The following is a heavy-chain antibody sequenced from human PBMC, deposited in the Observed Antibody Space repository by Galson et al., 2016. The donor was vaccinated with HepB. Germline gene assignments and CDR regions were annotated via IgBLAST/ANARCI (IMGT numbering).Heavy chain of an antibody. V-gene: IGHV1-69*13. CDR2: LIPIFGTT. J-gene: IGHJ3*02. Sequence: SVKVSCKASGCTFRSNPITWVRQATGQGLEWMGGLIPIFGTTNSAQRFQGRATITADESTSTVYTALRSLRSDDTAIYFCATTTHQPPDALDIWGQGTMVIVSS. CDR1: GCTFRSNP. D-gene: IGHD1-1*01. CDR3: ATTTHQPPDALDI.